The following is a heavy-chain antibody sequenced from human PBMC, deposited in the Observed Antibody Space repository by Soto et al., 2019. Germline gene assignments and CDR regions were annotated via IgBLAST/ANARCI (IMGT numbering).Heavy chain of an antibody. CDR3: ARESGFWIGYDYYYMDV. D-gene: IGHD3-3*01. CDR2: IISRSSTI. CDR1: GFTFSSDS. Sequence: GGSLRLSCAASGFTFSSDSINWVRQAPGKGLGWVSDIISRSSTIYYADSVKGRFTSSRDNAKNSLSLQMNSLRAEDTAVYYCARESGFWIGYDYYYMDVWGKGTTVTVSS. V-gene: IGHV3-48*01. J-gene: IGHJ6*03.